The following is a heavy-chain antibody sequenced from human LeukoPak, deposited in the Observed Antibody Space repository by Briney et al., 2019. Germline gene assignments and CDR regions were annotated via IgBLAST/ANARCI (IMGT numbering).Heavy chain of an antibody. V-gene: IGHV3-33*01. J-gene: IGHJ4*02. CDR2: IWYDGSNK. CDR3: ARDGGLSSSWIDY. Sequence: GGSLRLSCAASGFTFSSYGMHWVRQAPGKGLEWVAVIWYDGSNKYYADSVRGRFTISRDNSKNTLYLQMNSLRAEDTAVYYCARDGGLSSSWIDYWGQGTLVTVSS. CDR1: GFTFSSYG. D-gene: IGHD6-13*01.